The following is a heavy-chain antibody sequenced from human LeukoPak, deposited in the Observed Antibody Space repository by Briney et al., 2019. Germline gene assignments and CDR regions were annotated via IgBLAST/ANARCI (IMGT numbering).Heavy chain of an antibody. V-gene: IGHV4-30-2*01. D-gene: IGHD1-1*01. CDR2: IYNSGST. CDR3: ARGGVREVQD. Sequence: PSETLSLTCAVAGGSISSGGYSWSWIRQPPGKGLEWIGYIYNSGSTYYNPSLKSRVTISVDRSKNQFSLKLSSVTAADTAVYYCARGGVREVQDWGQGTLVTVSS. CDR1: GGSISSGGYS. J-gene: IGHJ4*02.